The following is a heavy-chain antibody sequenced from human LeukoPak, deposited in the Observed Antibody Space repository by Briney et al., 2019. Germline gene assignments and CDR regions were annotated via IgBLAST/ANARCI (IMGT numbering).Heavy chain of an antibody. D-gene: IGHD4-11*01. V-gene: IGHV4-39*01. CDR2: IYFNMST. Sequence: SETLSLTCTVSGGSINYFGYYWAWIRQPPGKGLEWIGSIYFNMSTDYRPSLKSRLTMSLDTYKRQFSLKLSSVTAADTAVYYSVRGDSYSIFNWFNPWGQGTLVIVSS. J-gene: IGHJ5*02. CDR3: VRGDSYSIFNWFNP. CDR1: GGSINYFGYY.